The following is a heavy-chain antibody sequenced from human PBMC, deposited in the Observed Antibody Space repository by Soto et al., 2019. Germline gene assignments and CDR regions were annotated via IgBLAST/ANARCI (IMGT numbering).Heavy chain of an antibody. J-gene: IGHJ5*01. D-gene: IGHD3-10*01. V-gene: IGHV3-48*03. CDR3: VRARLYYSGSVTPLWFDS. CDR2: FSSSGTAI. Sequence: PGGSLRLSCAASGFTFSSYEMNCVRQAPGKGLEWVSYFSSSGTAIYYADSVTGRFTISRDNVKNSLFLQMNSLRAEDTAVYYCVRARLYYSGSVTPLWFDSWGQGTLVTVSS. CDR1: GFTFSSYE.